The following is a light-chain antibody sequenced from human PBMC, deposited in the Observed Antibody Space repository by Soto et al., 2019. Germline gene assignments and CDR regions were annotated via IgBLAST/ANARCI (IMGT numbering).Light chain of an antibody. CDR2: AAS. CDR3: QKYYSARWA. V-gene: IGKV1-27*01. Sequence: DIQMTQSPSSLSASVGDRVTITCRASQGISNHLAWHQQKPGQVPKLLIYAASTLQSGVTSRFSGSGSGTDFTRTISSLKPEDVATYYCQKYYSARWAFGQGTRVDSK. CDR1: QGISNH. J-gene: IGKJ1*01.